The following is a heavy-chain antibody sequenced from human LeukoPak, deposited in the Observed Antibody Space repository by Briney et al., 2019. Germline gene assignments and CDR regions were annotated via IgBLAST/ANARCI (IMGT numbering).Heavy chain of an antibody. J-gene: IGHJ3*02. CDR1: GFTFSSYA. Sequence: GGSLRLSCAASGFTFSSYAMHWVRQAPGKGLEWVAVISYDGSNKYYADSVKGRFTISRDNSKNTLYLQMNSLRAEDTAVYYCAKFNGQASDIWGQGTMVTVSS. V-gene: IGHV3-30*04. CDR3: AKFNGQASDI. CDR2: ISYDGSNK.